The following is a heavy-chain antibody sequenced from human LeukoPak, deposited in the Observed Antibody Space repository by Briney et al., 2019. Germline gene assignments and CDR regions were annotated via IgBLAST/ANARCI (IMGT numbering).Heavy chain of an antibody. CDR2: MNPNSGNT. J-gene: IGHJ4*02. D-gene: IGHD5-12*01. V-gene: IGHV1-8*01. CDR1: GYTFTSYD. Sequence: ASVKVSCKASGYTFTSYDINWVRQATGQGLEWMGWMNPNSGNTGYAQKFQGGVTMTRNTSISTAYMELSSLRSEDTAVYYCALVARSHYFDYWGQGTLVTVSS. CDR3: ALVARSHYFDY.